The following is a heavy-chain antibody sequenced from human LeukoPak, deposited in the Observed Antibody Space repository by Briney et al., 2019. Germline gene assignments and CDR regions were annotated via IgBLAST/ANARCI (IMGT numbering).Heavy chain of an antibody. CDR1: GFTVSSNY. D-gene: IGHD3-10*01. J-gene: IGHJ4*02. V-gene: IGHV3-53*01. CDR2: IYSGGST. CDR3: ATHIDYYGSGSYYPFFDY. Sequence: PGGSLRLSCAASGFTVSSNYMSWVRQAPGKGLEWVSVIYSGGSTYYADSVKGRFTISRDNSKNTLYLQMNSLRAEDTAVYYCATHIDYYGSGSYYPFFDYWGQGTLVTVSS.